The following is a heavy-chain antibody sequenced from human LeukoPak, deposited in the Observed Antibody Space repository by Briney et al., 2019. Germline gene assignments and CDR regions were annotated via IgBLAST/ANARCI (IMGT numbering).Heavy chain of an antibody. CDR3: ARVSVFIWYYFDL. J-gene: IGHJ2*01. CDR2: ISSSSSTI. V-gene: IGHV3-48*04. CDR1: GFTFSSYS. D-gene: IGHD3-22*01. Sequence: PGGSLRLSCAASGFTFSSYSMNWVRQAPGKGLEWVSYISSSSSTIYYADSVKGRFTISRDNAKNSLYLQMNSLRAEDTAVYYCARVSVFIWYYFDLWGRGTLVTVSS.